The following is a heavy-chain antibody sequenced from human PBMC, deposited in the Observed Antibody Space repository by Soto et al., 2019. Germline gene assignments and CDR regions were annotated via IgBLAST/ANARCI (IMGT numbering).Heavy chain of an antibody. Sequence: EVQLLESGGVLVQPGGSLRLSCAASGFTFSHNAMTWVRQAPGKGLEWVSDMSGSGSTTYYAESVKGRFTMSRDNSQNTLFLQMNSLRAEDSAVYYCANCNDMAKQYGLDVWRQATTVTVAS. J-gene: IGHJ6*01. V-gene: IGHV3-23*01. CDR1: GFTFSHNA. CDR2: MSGSGSTT. D-gene: IGHD3-9*01. CDR3: ANCNDMAKQYGLDV.